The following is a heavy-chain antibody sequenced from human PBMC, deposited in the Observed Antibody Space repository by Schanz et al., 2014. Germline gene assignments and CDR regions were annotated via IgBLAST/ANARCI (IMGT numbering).Heavy chain of an antibody. CDR3: ARNYEWFES. V-gene: IGHV1-46*02. J-gene: IGHJ5*01. D-gene: IGHD3-16*01. CDR1: GKRYF. CDR2: IDPRGAST. Sequence: QLQLVQSGAEVKKPGASVKISCGTFGKRYFIHWVRQAPGQGLEWMGMIDPRGASTTYAQKFQGRRSLTGDMSTSTLYLELRSLTSEDTAVYYCARNYEWFESWGQGTLVTVSS.